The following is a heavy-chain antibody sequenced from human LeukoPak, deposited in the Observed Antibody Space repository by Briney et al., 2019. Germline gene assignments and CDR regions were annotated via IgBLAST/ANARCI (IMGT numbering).Heavy chain of an antibody. D-gene: IGHD3-10*01. V-gene: IGHV4-30-4*07. Sequence: PSQTLSLTCAVSGGSISSGGYSWSWIRQPPGKGLEWIGYIYYSGSTNYNPSLKSRVTISVDTSKNQFSLKLSSVTAADTAVYYCARLKMVRGVIITPPYNWFDPWGQGTLVTVSS. J-gene: IGHJ5*02. CDR2: IYYSGST. CDR3: ARLKMVRGVIITPPYNWFDP. CDR1: GGSISSGGYS.